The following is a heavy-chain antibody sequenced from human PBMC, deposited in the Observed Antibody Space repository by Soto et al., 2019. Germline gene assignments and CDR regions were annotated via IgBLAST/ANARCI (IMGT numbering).Heavy chain of an antibody. CDR2: IYYSGST. V-gene: IGHV4-61*08. D-gene: IGHD1-1*01. CDR3: AGGRDHRKVNW. CDR1: GGSVNSDGFY. J-gene: IGHJ4*02. Sequence: TSETLSLTCSVSGGSVNSDGFYWNWIRQPPGKGLEWIGYIYYSGSTIFNPSLKSRVIMSVDRSKNQFSLRLNSVTAADTAVYYCAGGRDHRKVNWWGQGTLVTVS.